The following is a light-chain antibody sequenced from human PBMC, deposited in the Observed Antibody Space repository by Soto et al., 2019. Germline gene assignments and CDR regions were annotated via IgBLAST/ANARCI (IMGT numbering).Light chain of an antibody. Sequence: EIVLTQSPATLSLSPGERATLSCRASQSVNSYLAWYQRKPGQAPRLLITDASNRATGIPARFSGSGSGTDFTLTLSSLEPEDFAVYYCQQRSTWPRITFGGGTKVEIK. V-gene: IGKV3-11*01. CDR1: QSVNSY. CDR2: DAS. J-gene: IGKJ4*01. CDR3: QQRSTWPRIT.